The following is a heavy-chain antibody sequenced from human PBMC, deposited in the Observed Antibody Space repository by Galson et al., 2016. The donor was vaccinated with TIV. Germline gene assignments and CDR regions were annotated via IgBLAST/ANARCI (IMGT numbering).Heavy chain of an antibody. V-gene: IGHV6-1*01. D-gene: IGHD1-7*01. Sequence: CAISGDSVSGNTAAWNWVRQSPSRGLEWLGRTYYTSKWNTDYVVSVKGRIIIRPDTSMNQVSLQLSSVIPDDTAVYYCSRGNWNYGMGGAMDVWGRGTTVT. CDR2: TYYTSKWNT. J-gene: IGHJ6*02. CDR1: GDSVSGNTAA. CDR3: SRGNWNYGMGGAMDV.